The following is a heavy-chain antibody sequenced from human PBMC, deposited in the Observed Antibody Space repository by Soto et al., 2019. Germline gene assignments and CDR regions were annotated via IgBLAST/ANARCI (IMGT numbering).Heavy chain of an antibody. CDR3: ANSWSSSSAWHPFDY. J-gene: IGHJ4*02. Sequence: PGGSLRLSCAASGFTFSTYGMHWVRQAPGKGLEWVAVISYDGSNKYYADSVKGRFTISRDNSKNTLYLQMTSLRADDTALYFCANSWSSSSAWHPFDYWGQGTLVTVSS. CDR1: GFTFSTYG. D-gene: IGHD6-19*01. V-gene: IGHV3-30*18. CDR2: ISYDGSNK.